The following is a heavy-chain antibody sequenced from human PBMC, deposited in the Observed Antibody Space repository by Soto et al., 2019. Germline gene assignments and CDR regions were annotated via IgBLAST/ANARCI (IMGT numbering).Heavy chain of an antibody. V-gene: IGHV1-18*04. CDR1: GYTFTDYG. J-gene: IGHJ6*02. CDR3: ARDREYYYDSSGNYYYQYGLDV. Sequence: QVQLVESGAEVKKPGASVKVSCKASGYTFTDYGISWVRQAPGQGLEWMGWISGYNGNTKYAQKFQGRITMTTDTPTHTAYIELRSLRSDDPAVYYCARDREYYYDSSGNYYYQYGLDVWGQGTTVTVS. D-gene: IGHD3-22*01. CDR2: ISGYNGNT.